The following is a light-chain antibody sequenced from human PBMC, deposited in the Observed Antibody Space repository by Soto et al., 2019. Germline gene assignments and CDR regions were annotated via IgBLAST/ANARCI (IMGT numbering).Light chain of an antibody. Sequence: EIVMTQSPATLSVSPGERATLSCRASQSVSSNLAWYQQKPGQAPRLLIYVASTRATGIPARFSGSGSGTEFTLTISSLQSEDVAVYYCQQYNNWPPLTFGGGTKVEIK. J-gene: IGKJ4*01. CDR3: QQYNNWPPLT. V-gene: IGKV3-15*01. CDR1: QSVSSN. CDR2: VAS.